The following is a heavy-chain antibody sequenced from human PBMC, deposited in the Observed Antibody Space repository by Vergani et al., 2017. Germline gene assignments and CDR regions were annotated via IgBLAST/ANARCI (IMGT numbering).Heavy chain of an antibody. J-gene: IGHJ4*01. CDR2: VYICRPT. CDR1: GVSIRNSSYY. D-gene: IGHD3-3*01. Sequence: QVQLQESGPGLVKPSQTLALTCNVSGVSIRNSSYYWSWIRQPAGKVLEWLGRVYICRPTNYKHSLTNRVLMSVDTSKNQFSLKLNSVSAADTAFYHCARSFFXYWSGYQGFYFDYWCQGSLFTVSS. CDR3: ARSFFXYWSGYQGFYFDY. V-gene: IGHV4-61*02.